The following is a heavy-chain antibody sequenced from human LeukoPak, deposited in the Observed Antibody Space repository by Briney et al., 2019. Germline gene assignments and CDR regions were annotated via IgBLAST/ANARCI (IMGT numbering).Heavy chain of an antibody. J-gene: IGHJ4*02. CDR1: SGSFSGYY. V-gene: IGHV4-34*01. CDR3: AASGWTPGLDY. D-gene: IGHD6-19*01. Sequence: SETLSLTCAIYSGSFSGYYWNWIRQPPGKGLEWIGEINHSGFTNYNPSLNSRVTMSVDTSKNQFSLNLTSVTAADTAVCYCAASGWTPGLDYWGQGTPVTVSS. CDR2: INHSGFT.